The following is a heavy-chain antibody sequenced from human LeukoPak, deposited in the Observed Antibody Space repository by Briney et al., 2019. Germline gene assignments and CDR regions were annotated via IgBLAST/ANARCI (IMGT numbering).Heavy chain of an antibody. CDR1: GGSVSCGGYY. Sequence: SETLSLTCAVSGGSVSCGGYYWSWIRQHPGKGLEWIGYIYYSGSTYYNPSLASRISISVDTSENQFSLKLSSVTAADTAVYYCARSRWSAYCGGDCYTVYFDYWGQGALVTVSS. D-gene: IGHD2-21*02. V-gene: IGHV4-31*11. CDR2: IYYSGST. J-gene: IGHJ4*02. CDR3: ARSRWSAYCGGDCYTVYFDY.